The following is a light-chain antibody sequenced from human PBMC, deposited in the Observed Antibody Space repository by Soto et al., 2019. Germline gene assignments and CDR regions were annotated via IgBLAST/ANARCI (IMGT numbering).Light chain of an antibody. CDR3: SSYTSTSTYV. J-gene: IGLJ1*01. V-gene: IGLV2-14*01. CDR1: SSDVGGYNY. CDR2: HVS. Sequence: QSMLTQPASVSGSPGQSITISCTGTSSDVGGYNYVSWYQQYPGKAPKLMIYHVSNRPSGVSSRFSGSKSGNSASLTISGLQAEDEADYYCSSYTSTSTYVFGTGTKVTVL.